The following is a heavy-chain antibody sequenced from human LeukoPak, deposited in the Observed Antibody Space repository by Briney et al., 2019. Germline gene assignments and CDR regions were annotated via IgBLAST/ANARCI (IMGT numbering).Heavy chain of an antibody. CDR1: GGTFSSYA. CDR3: AIENYDFWSGHSADAFDI. Sequence: ASVKVSCKASGGTFSSYAISWVRQAPGQGLEWMGGIIPIFGTANYAQKFQGRVTITADESTSTAYMELSSLRSEDTAVYYCAIENYDFWSGHSADAFDISGQGTMVTVSS. J-gene: IGHJ3*02. D-gene: IGHD3-3*01. V-gene: IGHV1-69*13. CDR2: IIPIFGTA.